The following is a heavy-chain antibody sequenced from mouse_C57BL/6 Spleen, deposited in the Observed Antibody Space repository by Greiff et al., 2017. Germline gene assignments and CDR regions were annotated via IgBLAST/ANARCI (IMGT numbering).Heavy chain of an antibody. D-gene: IGHD2-1*01. J-gene: IGHJ3*01. CDR3: TRGNYRAY. CDR2: ISSGGDYI. Sequence: EVKLMESGEGLVKPGGSLKLSCAASGFTFSSYALSCLRQTPEKRLVWVAYISSGGDYIHYADTVKGRFTISRDNARNTLYLQMSSLKSDDTAMYYCTRGNYRAYWGQGTLVTVSA. V-gene: IGHV5-9-1*02. CDR1: GFTFSSYA.